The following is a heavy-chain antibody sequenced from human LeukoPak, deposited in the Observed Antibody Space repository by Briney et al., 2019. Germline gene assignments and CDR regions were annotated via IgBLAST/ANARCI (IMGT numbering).Heavy chain of an antibody. CDR2: ILGSGGVTT. Sequence: GGSLRLSCEASGFTFSIYAMSWVRQSPGKGLEWVSAILGSGGVTTYYADSVRGRFTIYRDNGKNTLYLEMSSLRAEDTALYYCAGGSLDYWGQGTLVTVSS. CDR1: GFTFSIYA. D-gene: IGHD3-16*01. J-gene: IGHJ4*02. CDR3: AGGSLDY. V-gene: IGHV3-23*01.